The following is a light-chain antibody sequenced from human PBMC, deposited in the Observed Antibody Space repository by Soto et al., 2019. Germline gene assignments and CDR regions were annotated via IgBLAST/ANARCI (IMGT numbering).Light chain of an antibody. J-gene: IGLJ3*02. CDR2: SDN. V-gene: IGLV1-47*02. CDR3: AAWYDGLSGGL. CDR1: TSNIGSNY. Sequence: QSVLTQSPSASGTPGQRIIISCSGSTSNIGSNYVSWYHQLPGTAPKLLMFSDNQRPWGVPDRFSGSKSGTSASLAITGLRSDDEGDYYCAAWYDGLSGGLFGGGTKLTV.